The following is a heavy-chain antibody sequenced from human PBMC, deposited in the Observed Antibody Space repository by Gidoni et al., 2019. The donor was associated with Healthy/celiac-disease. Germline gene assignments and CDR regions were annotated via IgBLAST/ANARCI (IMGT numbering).Heavy chain of an antibody. D-gene: IGHD1-26*01. Sequence: VQLVASGRGLVTPGGSLRRSCAASVFPCSRYSMTWVRQAPGQGLEGVSSTSSISSYIYYADSVKGRFTIARANAKNSLYLQMNSLRAQDTAVYYCARDGLGWSYSSDWGQGTLVTVSS. V-gene: IGHV3-21*01. J-gene: IGHJ4*02. CDR3: ARDGLGWSYSSD. CDR2: TSSISSYI. CDR1: VFPCSRYS.